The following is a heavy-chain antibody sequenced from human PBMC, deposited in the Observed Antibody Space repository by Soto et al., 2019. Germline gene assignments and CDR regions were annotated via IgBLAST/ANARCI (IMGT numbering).Heavy chain of an antibody. J-gene: IGHJ6*02. CDR1: GYTFTGYY. CDR2: INPSNGVT. Sequence: QVQLVQSGAEVTKPGASVKVSCKASGYTFTGYYMYWVRQAPGQGLEWMAWINPSNGVTNSALKFQGRVTMTRDTSIRTAYMELRRLTSDDTAVYFCARAIRQYDSSDYYMDVCGQGTTVIVSS. V-gene: IGHV1-2*02. CDR3: ARAIRQYDSSDYYMDV. D-gene: IGHD3-22*01.